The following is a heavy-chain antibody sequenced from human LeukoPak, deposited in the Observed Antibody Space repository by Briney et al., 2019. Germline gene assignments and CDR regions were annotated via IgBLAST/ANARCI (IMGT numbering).Heavy chain of an antibody. Sequence: PSETLSLTCTVPGGSISRGDYYWSWIRQPPGRGLEWIGYIYYSGSTYYNPSLKSRLVISVDTSKNQFSLKLNSVTAADTAVYYCGRDTGGYGYVDYWGQGTLVTVSS. V-gene: IGHV4-30-4*01. CDR3: GRDTGGYGYVDY. J-gene: IGHJ4*02. CDR1: GGSISRGDYY. D-gene: IGHD5-18*01. CDR2: IYYSGST.